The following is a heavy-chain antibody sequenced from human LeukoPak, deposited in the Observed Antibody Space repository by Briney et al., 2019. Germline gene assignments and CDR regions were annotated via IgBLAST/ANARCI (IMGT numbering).Heavy chain of an antibody. J-gene: IGHJ4*02. Sequence: GSSLRLSCAVSAFTFRNYAMRWVRQAAGKGVEWVAVISYDGTNQYYADSVKGRFTISRDNSKNTLYLQMNSLRAEDTAVYYCGSGEWPQNYWGQGTLVTVSS. CDR1: AFTFRNYA. D-gene: IGHD3-10*01. V-gene: IGHV3-30*14. CDR3: GSGEWPQNY. CDR2: ISYDGTNQ.